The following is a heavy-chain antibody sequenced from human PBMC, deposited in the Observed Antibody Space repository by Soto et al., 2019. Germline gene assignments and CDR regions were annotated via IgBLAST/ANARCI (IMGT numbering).Heavy chain of an antibody. CDR3: VRTWHGFDI. CDR1: GFTFSTYW. V-gene: IGHV3-74*01. Sequence: EVQLVESGGGLVQPGGSLRLSCAASGFTFSTYWMHWVRQAPEKGLLWVSHINGDGSYTDFADSVKGRFTISIDNAKNTVYRQMQSMRVEDTAVYFCVRTWHGFDIWGPGTMVTGSS. J-gene: IGHJ3*02. CDR2: INGDGSYT.